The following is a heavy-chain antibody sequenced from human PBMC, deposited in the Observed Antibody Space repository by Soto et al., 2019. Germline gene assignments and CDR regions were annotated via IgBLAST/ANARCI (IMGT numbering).Heavy chain of an antibody. CDR1: GFTFSSYE. CDR2: ISSSGSTI. J-gene: IGHJ6*02. V-gene: IGHV3-48*03. D-gene: IGHD2-21*02. CDR3: ARDEGDDYYYYGMDV. Sequence: LRLSCAASGFTFSSYEMNWVRQAPGKGLEWVSYISSSGSTIYYADSVKGRFTISRDNAKNSLYLQMNSLRAEDTAVYYCARDEGDDYYYYGMDVWGQGTTVTVSS.